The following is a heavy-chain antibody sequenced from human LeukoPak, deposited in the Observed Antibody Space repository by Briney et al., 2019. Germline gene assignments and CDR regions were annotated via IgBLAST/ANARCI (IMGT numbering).Heavy chain of an antibody. J-gene: IGHJ3*02. CDR2: ISSSGSYT. V-gene: IGHV3-11*06. Sequence: GGSLRLSCAAPGFTFSDYYMSWIRQAPGKGLEWVSYISSSGSYTNYADSVKGRFTISRDNAKNSLYLQMNSLRAEDTAVYYCARDLGYCSSTSCSDAFDIWGQGTMVTVSS. CDR3: ARDLGYCSSTSCSDAFDI. D-gene: IGHD2-2*01. CDR1: GFTFSDYY.